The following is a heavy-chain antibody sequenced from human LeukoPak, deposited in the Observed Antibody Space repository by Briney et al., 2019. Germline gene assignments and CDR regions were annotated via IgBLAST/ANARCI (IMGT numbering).Heavy chain of an antibody. Sequence: SVKVSCKASGGTFSSYAISWVRQAPGQGLEWMGGIIPIFGTANYAQKFQGRVTITADESTSTAYMELSSLRSEDTAVYYCAREDLILGDCSGGRCPSGYLDYWGQGTLVTVSS. D-gene: IGHD2-15*01. CDR1: GGTFSSYA. CDR3: AREDLILGDCSGGRCPSGYLDY. J-gene: IGHJ4*02. V-gene: IGHV1-69*01. CDR2: IIPIFGTA.